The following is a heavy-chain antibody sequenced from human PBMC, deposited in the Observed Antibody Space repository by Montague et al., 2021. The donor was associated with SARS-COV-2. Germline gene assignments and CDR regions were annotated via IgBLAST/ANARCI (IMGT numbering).Heavy chain of an antibody. CDR1: GFTFNNHG. V-gene: IGHV3-33*03. Sequence: SLRLSCAVAGFTFNNHGMHWVRQAPGKGLEWVAYISYEGSKRFYADPVRGRFTISRDGSKNTLYLQMNSLRVEDTATYYCAESKVVFMLYVMRDHFDHWGQGTLVTVSS. CDR3: AESKVVFMLYVMRDHFDH. D-gene: IGHD2-8*01. CDR2: ISYEGSKR. J-gene: IGHJ4*02.